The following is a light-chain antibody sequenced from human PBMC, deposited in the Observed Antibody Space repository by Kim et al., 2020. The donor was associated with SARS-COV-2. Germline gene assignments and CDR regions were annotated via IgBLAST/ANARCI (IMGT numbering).Light chain of an antibody. CDR3: QQYSSYSWT. CDR1: QGISGW. J-gene: IGKJ1*01. Sequence: IQLTQSPTTLSASIGDRVTITCRASQGISGWLACYQQQPGQAPKLLMFDASTLGNGVPSRFSGSGSGTEFTLTISSLQPDDFATYYCQQYSSYSWTFGQGTKVDIK. V-gene: IGKV1-5*01. CDR2: DAS.